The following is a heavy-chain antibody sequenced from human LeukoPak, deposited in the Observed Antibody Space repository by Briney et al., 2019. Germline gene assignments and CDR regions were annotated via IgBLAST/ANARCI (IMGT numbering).Heavy chain of an antibody. CDR1: GGSISSSSSY. J-gene: IGHJ5*02. V-gene: IGHV4-39*01. CDR2: IFYSGTT. Sequence: SETLSLTCTVSGGSISSSSSYWGWIRQPPGKGLEWLGNIFYSGTTYYNPSLKSRVTISLDTSKNQFSLRLSSVTAADTAFYYCVRLPTGYPNWFDPWGQGTLVTVSS. CDR3: VRLPTGYPNWFDP. D-gene: IGHD3-9*01.